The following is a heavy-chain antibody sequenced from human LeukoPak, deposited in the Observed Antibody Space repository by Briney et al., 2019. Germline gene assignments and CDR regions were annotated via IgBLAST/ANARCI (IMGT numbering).Heavy chain of an antibody. J-gene: IGHJ4*02. Sequence: PGRSLRLSCAASGFTFDDYAMHWVRQAPGKGLEWVSGISWNSGSIGYADSVKGRFTISRDNVKNSLYLQMNSLRAEDTAVYYCARLNIAFDYWGQGTLVTVSS. CDR3: ARLNIAFDY. D-gene: IGHD2/OR15-2a*01. CDR2: ISWNSGSI. V-gene: IGHV3-9*01. CDR1: GFTFDDYA.